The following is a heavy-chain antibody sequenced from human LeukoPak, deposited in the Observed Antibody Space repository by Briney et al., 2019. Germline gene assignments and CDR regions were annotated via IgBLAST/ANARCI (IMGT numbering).Heavy chain of an antibody. CDR1: GGTFSSYA. V-gene: IGHV1-69*01. Sequence: SVKVSCKASGGTFSSYAISWVRQAPGQGLEWMGGIIPIFGTANYAQKFQGRVTITADESTSTAYMELSSLRSEDKAVYYCASLPTYYYDSSALDIWGQGTVVTVSS. CDR2: IIPIFGTA. D-gene: IGHD3-22*01. CDR3: ASLPTYYYDSSALDI. J-gene: IGHJ3*02.